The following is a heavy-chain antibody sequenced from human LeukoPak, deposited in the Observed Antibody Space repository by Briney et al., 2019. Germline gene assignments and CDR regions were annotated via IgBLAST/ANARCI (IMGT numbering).Heavy chain of an antibody. CDR3: ARVGYCSGGSCYVSDY. CDR1: GYTFTSYG. Sequence: ASVKVSCKASGYTFTSYGISWVRQAPGQGLEWMGWISAYNGNTNYAQKLQGRITMTTDTSTSTAYMELRSLRSDDTAVYYCARVGYCSGGSCYVSDYWGQGTLVTVSS. V-gene: IGHV1-18*01. D-gene: IGHD2-15*01. CDR2: ISAYNGNT. J-gene: IGHJ4*02.